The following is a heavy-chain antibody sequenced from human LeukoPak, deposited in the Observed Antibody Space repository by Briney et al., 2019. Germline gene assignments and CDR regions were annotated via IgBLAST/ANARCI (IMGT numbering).Heavy chain of an antibody. J-gene: IGHJ4*02. CDR2: SGST. CDR3: ATGGDGYGGFDY. Sequence: SETLSLTCTVSGYSISSGYYWGWIRQPPGKGLEWIGSGSTYYNPSLKSRVTISVDTSKNQFSLKLSSVTAADTAVYFCATGGDGYGGFDYWGQGTLVTVSS. V-gene: IGHV4-38-2*02. CDR1: GYSISSGYY. D-gene: IGHD5-24*01.